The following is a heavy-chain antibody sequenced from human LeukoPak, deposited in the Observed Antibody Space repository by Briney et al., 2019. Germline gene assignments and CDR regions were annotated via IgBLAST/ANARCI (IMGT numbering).Heavy chain of an antibody. D-gene: IGHD4-11*01. CDR1: GGSISSYY. CDR3: ARDSNNYQHDY. J-gene: IGHJ4*02. Sequence: SETLSLTCTVSGGSISSYYWSWIRQPPGKGLEWIGYIYYSGSTNYNPSLKSRVTISVDTSKNQFSLKLSSVTAADTAVYYCARDSNNYQHDYWGQATLVTVSS. CDR2: IYYSGST. V-gene: IGHV4-59*01.